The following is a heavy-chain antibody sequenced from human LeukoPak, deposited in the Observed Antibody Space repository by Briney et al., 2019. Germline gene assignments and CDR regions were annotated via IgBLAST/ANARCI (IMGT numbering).Heavy chain of an antibody. D-gene: IGHD1-1*01. Sequence: GGSLRLSCAASGFTFSDWYMSWIRQAPGKGLEWVSYIDTSGRTIYYADSVKGRFTISRDNARNSLYLQMSSLRAEDTAVYYCARTTTFAPHFDYWGQGTLVTVSS. CDR3: ARTTTFAPHFDY. V-gene: IGHV3-11*01. CDR2: IDTSGRTI. J-gene: IGHJ4*02. CDR1: GFTFSDWY.